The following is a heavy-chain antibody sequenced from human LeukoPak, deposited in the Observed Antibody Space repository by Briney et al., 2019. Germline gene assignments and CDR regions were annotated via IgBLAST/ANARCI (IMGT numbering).Heavy chain of an antibody. CDR1: GFTFSSYA. CDR2: ISGSGGST. J-gene: IGHJ4*02. V-gene: IGHV3-23*01. Sequence: GGSLRLSCAASGFTFSSYAMSWVRQAPGKGLEWVSAISGSGGSTYYADSVKGRFTISRDNSKNTLYLQMNSLRVEDTAMYFCARGLWFGEYVDHWGQGTLVTVSS. D-gene: IGHD3-10*01. CDR3: ARGLWFGEYVDH.